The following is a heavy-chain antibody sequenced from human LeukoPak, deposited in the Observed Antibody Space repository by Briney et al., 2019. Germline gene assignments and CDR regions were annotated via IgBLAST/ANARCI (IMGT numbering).Heavy chain of an antibody. Sequence: PGGSLRLSCAASGFTFSSYSMNWVRQAPGKGLEWVSSISSGGMWIYYADSLKGRFTISRDNAKNSLYLQMKSLRVEDTAVYYCAGSGSYYVPYYYYYMDVWGKGTTVTISS. CDR1: GFTFSSYS. CDR2: ISSGGMWI. V-gene: IGHV3-21*01. CDR3: AGSGSYYVPYYYYYMDV. J-gene: IGHJ6*03. D-gene: IGHD1-26*01.